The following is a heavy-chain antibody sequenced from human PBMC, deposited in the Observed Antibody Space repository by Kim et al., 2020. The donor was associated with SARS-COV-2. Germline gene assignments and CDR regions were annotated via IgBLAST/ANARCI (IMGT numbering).Heavy chain of an antibody. Sequence: GGSLRLSCAASGFTFCRYAMSWARQAPGKGLEWVSTISDSGVRTHYADSVKGRFTISRDNSKSTLFLQMNSLRAEDTAVYYCEASYYWGQGSLVTVSS. J-gene: IGHJ4*02. CDR1: GFTFCRYA. V-gene: IGHV3-23*01. CDR3: EASYY. CDR2: ISDSGVRT.